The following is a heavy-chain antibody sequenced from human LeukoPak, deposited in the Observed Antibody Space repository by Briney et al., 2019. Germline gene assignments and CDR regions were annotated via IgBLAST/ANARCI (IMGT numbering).Heavy chain of an antibody. V-gene: IGHV3-21*04. CDR3: AKDRGTSLCDAFDI. Sequence: GGSLRLSCAASRFTFTNYSMNWVRQAPGKGLEWVSSISSLSNYIYYADSVKGRFTISRDNSKNTLYLQMNSLGAEDTAVYYCAKDRGTSLCDAFDIWGQGTMVTVSS. CDR2: ISSLSNYI. J-gene: IGHJ3*02. D-gene: IGHD6-25*01. CDR1: RFTFTNYS.